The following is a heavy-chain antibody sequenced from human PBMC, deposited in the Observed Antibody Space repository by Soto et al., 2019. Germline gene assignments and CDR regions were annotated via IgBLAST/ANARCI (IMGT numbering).Heavy chain of an antibody. CDR1: GGSISRYY. D-gene: IGHD4-17*01. V-gene: IGHV4-59*01. CDR2: IYYSGTT. J-gene: IGHJ4*02. Sequence: KASETLSLTCTVSGGSISRYYWNWIRQPPGKEPEYIGYIYYSGTTYYNPSLRGRVTISVDTSTKQFSLKLTSVTAADTAVYYCARRYGAFFDYWGQGTLVTVSS. CDR3: ARRYGAFFDY.